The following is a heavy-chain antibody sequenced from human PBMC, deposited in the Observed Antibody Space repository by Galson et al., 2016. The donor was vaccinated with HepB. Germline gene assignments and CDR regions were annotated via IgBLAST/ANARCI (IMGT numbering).Heavy chain of an antibody. D-gene: IGHD3-10*01. CDR1: GFTFTNYW. CDR3: ARDTFGKDYY. J-gene: IGHJ4*02. V-gene: IGHV3-74*01. CDR2: INSDGSTT. Sequence: SLRLSCAASGFTFTNYWMHWVRQAPGKGLVWVSRINSDGSTTTYADSVKGRFTISRDNAKNTLYLQMNSLRAEDTALYYCARDTFGKDYYWGQGTLVTVSS.